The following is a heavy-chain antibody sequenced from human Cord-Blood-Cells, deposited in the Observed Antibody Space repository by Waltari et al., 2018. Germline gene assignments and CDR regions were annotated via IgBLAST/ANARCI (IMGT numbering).Heavy chain of an antibody. V-gene: IGHV2-5*02. CDR2: IYWDDDK. CDR3: AHTVGIAAAGTPFDY. J-gene: IGHJ4*02. D-gene: IGHD6-13*01. CDR1: GFSLSTSGVG. Sequence: QITLKESGPTLVKPTQTLTLTCTFSGFSLSTSGVGVGWILQPPGKALEWLALIYWDDDKRYSPSLKSRLTITKDTSKNQVVLTMTNMDPVDTATYYCAHTVGIAAAGTPFDYWGQGTLVTVSS.